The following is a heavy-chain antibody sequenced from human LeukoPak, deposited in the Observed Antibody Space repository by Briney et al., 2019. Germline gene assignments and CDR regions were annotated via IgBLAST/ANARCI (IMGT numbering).Heavy chain of an antibody. CDR3: ARDDIDYGDPWSAVDAFDI. J-gene: IGHJ3*02. CDR2: IIPIFGTA. D-gene: IGHD4-17*01. CDR1: GYTFTSYD. Sequence: GASVNVSCKASGYTFTSYDINWVRQATGQGLEWMGGIIPIFGTANYAQKFQGRVTIAADESTSTAYMELSSLRSEDTAVYYCARDDIDYGDPWSAVDAFDIWGQGTMVTVSS. V-gene: IGHV1-69*13.